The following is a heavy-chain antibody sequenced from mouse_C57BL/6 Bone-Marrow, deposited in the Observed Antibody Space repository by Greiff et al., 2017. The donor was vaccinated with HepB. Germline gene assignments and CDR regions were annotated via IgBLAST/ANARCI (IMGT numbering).Heavy chain of an antibody. CDR2: IFPGSGST. Sequence: VQLQQSGPELVKPGASVKISCKASGYTFTDYYINWVKQRPGQGLEWIGWIFPGSGSTYYNEKFKGKATLTVDKSSSTAYMLLSSLTSEDSAVYFCARGGGYYGSSYKVDFDYWGQGTTLTVSS. CDR3: ARGGGYYGSSYKVDFDY. D-gene: IGHD1-1*01. V-gene: IGHV1-75*01. J-gene: IGHJ2*01. CDR1: GYTFTDYY.